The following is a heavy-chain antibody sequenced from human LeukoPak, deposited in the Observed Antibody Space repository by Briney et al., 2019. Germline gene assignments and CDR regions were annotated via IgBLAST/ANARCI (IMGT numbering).Heavy chain of an antibody. J-gene: IGHJ3*02. CDR3: AREREMATIGDAFDI. Sequence: SVKVSCKASGYTFTGYDMHGVRQGPRQGLEWMGWSKPNSGGTNYAQKFQGRVTMTRDTSISRAYMEVSRLRSDDTAVYYCAREREMATIGDAFDIWGQGTMVTVSS. V-gene: IGHV1-2*02. D-gene: IGHD5-24*01. CDR1: GYTFTGYD. CDR2: SKPNSGGT.